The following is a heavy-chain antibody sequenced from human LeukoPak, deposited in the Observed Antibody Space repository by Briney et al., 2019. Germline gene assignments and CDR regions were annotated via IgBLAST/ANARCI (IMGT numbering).Heavy chain of an antibody. CDR1: GFTVSSNY. CDR3: ARDKVGATTRVLLGY. Sequence: GGSLRLSCAASGFTVSSNYMSWVRQAPGKGLEWVSVIYSGGSTYYADSVKGRFTISRDNSKNTLYLQMNSLRAEGTAVYYCARDKVGATTRVLLGYWGQGTLVTVSS. D-gene: IGHD1-26*01. CDR2: IYSGGST. V-gene: IGHV3-66*01. J-gene: IGHJ4*02.